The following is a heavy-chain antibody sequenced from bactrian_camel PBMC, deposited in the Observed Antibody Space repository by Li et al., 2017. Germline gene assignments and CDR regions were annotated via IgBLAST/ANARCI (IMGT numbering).Heavy chain of an antibody. J-gene: IGHJ6*01. CDR2: INDDSDLI. CDR1: GFTFHHFG. Sequence: DVQLVESGGGLVEPGGSLRLSRAASGFTFHHFGLWWVRQAPGKGVEWVSGINDDSDLISYVDSVKCLFTISRDNAKNTLYLQLNSLKTEDTAMYYCALGDPFRGCRGGCVGRDFGYWGQGTQVTVS. CDR3: ALGDPFRGCRGGCVGRDFGY. D-gene: IGHD4*01. V-gene: IGHV3S42*01.